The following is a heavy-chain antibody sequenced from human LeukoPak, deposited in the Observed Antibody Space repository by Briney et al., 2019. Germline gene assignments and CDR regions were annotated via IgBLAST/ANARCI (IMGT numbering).Heavy chain of an antibody. V-gene: IGHV3-23*01. CDR3: ASYDFWSGYAFDY. J-gene: IGHJ4*02. CDR1: GFTFSDYY. D-gene: IGHD3-3*01. Sequence: GGSLRLSCAASGFTFSDYYMTWIRQAPGRGLEWVSAISGSGSSTYYADSVKGRFTISRDNSKNTLYLQMNSLRAEDTAVYYCASYDFWSGYAFDYWGQGTLVTVSS. CDR2: ISGSGSST.